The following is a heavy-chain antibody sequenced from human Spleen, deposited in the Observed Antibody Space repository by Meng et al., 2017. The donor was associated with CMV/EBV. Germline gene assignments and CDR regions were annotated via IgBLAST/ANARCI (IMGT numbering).Heavy chain of an antibody. J-gene: IGHJ6*02. D-gene: IGHD1-20*01. V-gene: IGHV3-21*01. CDR2: ISSSSSYI. Sequence: LSLTCAASGFIFSSYTVNWVRQAPGKGLEWVSSISSSSSYIYYADSVKGRFTISRDDAKNSLYLQMNSLRAEDTAVYYCARSITGRNTYYYYYGMDVWGQGTTVTVSS. CDR1: GFIFSSYT. CDR3: ARSITGRNTYYYYYGMDV.